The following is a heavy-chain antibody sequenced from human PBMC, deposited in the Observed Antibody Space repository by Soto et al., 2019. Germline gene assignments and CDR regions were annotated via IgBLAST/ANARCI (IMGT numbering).Heavy chain of an antibody. Sequence: ASVKGSRKGSGGTLNNYAISRVRQAPGQGLEWMGGIIPIFGTANYAQKFQGRVTITADESTSTAYMELSSLRSEDTAVYYCARVEWSGYDNYWGQGTLVTVSS. J-gene: IGHJ4*02. CDR2: IIPIFGTA. CDR1: GGTLNNYA. CDR3: ARVEWSGYDNY. V-gene: IGHV1-69*13. D-gene: IGHD5-12*01.